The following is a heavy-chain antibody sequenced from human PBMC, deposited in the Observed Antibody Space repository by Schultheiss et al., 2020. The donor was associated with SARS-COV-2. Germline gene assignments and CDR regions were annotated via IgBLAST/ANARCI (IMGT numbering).Heavy chain of an antibody. CDR3: AKGERSYYYGMDV. Sequence: GGFLRLSCAASGFTFSIYGMHWVRQAPGKGLEWVALISYDGSNEYYAASVKGRFTISRDNSKNTLYLQMNSLKPEDTAVYYCAKGERSYYYGMDVWGQGTTVTVSS. J-gene: IGHJ6*02. V-gene: IGHV3-30*18. CDR2: ISYDGSNE. CDR1: GFTFSIYG.